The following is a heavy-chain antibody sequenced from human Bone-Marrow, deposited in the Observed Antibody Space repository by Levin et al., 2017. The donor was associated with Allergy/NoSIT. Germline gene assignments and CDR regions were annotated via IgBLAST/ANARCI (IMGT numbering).Heavy chain of an antibody. J-gene: IGHJ5*02. CDR3: GKRTGEYTTLRDWVDP. CDR2: IFYDGTTR. D-gene: IGHD3/OR15-3a*01. Sequence: SCTASGFSFSEYGIHWVRQAPGKGLEWVGVIFYDGTTRSYADSVKGRFTISRDNSKNTVYLQMNSLRGEDTAMYYCGKRTGEYTTLRDWVDPWGQGTLVIVSS. CDR1: GFSFSEYG. V-gene: IGHV3-30*18.